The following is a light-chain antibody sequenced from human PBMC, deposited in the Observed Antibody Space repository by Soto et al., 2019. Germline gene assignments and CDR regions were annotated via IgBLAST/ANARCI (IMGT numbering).Light chain of an antibody. Sequence: TQSPATLSVSPGERAILSCRASQTVDTNLAWYQQKPGQAPRLLIYGASTRATGIPDRFSGSGYGTEHTLTIHRLQYEDFAIYFCQQYNTWTTFGQGTKVDI. J-gene: IGKJ1*01. V-gene: IGKV3-15*01. CDR1: QTVDTN. CDR2: GAS. CDR3: QQYNTWTT.